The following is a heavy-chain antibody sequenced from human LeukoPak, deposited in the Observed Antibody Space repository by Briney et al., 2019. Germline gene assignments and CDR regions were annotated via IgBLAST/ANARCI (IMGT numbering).Heavy chain of an antibody. J-gene: IGHJ3*02. D-gene: IGHD5-24*01. CDR3: ASNVERATPLGAFDI. CDR2: SSYSGRT. V-gene: IGHV4-59*08. CDR1: VGSISRNY. Sequence: PSETLSLTCTVSVGSISRNYWSWIRRPPGKGLEWIGYSSYSGRTYYNPSLKGRVTISVDTSKNQISLRLNSVTAADTAVYYCASNVERATPLGAFDIWGRGTTVTVSS.